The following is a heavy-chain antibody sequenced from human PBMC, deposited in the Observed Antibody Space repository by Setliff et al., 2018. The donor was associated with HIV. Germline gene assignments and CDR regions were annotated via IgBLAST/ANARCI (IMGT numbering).Heavy chain of an antibody. V-gene: IGHV4-61*02. J-gene: IGHJ6*02. CDR3: ARNLGYCSGGSCQANYYYYGMDV. D-gene: IGHD2-15*01. Sequence: SETLSLTCTVSGGSISSGNYYWSWIRQPAGKGLEWIGRIYTGGNTNYNLSLKSRVTISVDTSKNQFSLKLCSVTAADTAVYYCARNLGYCSGGSCQANYYYYGMDVWGQGTTVTVSS. CDR1: GGSISSGNYY. CDR2: IYTGGNT.